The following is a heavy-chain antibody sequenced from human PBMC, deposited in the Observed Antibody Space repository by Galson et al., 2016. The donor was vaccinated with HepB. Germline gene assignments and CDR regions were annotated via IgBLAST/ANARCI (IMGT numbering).Heavy chain of an antibody. D-gene: IGHD1-26*01. CDR2: ISYSGTT. CDR1: GGSIRSGDYY. CDR3: ARVGDTPRDDCVDV. Sequence: SETLSLTCTVSGGSIRSGDYYWSWIRQSSGKGLEYIGYISYSGTTNYNPSFKSRITITVDTSKNQFSLRLTSVTAADTAIYYCARVGDTPRDDCVDVWGRGSLVTVSS. J-gene: IGHJ3*01. V-gene: IGHV4-61*08.